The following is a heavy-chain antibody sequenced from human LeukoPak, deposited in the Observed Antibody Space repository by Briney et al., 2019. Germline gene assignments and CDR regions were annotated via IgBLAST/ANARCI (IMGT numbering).Heavy chain of an antibody. CDR3: ARQEARNYYYEGLDY. CDR2: ISYSGGRK. V-gene: IGHV3-30*04. D-gene: IGHD3-22*01. CDR1: GFSFSGYA. J-gene: IGHJ4*02. Sequence: GGSLRLSCAASGFSFSGYAIHWVRQAPGKGLEWVALISYSGGRKDYADSVKGRFTIDRDNSKNTVYLQMNSLRPDDTAIYFCARQEARNYYYEGLDYWGQGNLVTVSS.